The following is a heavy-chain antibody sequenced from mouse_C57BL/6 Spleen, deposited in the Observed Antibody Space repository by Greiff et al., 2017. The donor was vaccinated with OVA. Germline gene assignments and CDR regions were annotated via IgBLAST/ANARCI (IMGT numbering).Heavy chain of an antibody. CDR3: ARDLYYDYDRGYFDV. V-gene: IGHV5-4*01. CDR2: ISDGGSYT. D-gene: IGHD2-4*01. Sequence: EVQRVESGGGLVKPGGSLKLSCAASGFTFSSYAMSWVRQTPEKRLEWVATISDGGSYTYYPDNVKGRFTISRDNAKNNLYLQMSHLKSEDTAMYYCARDLYYDYDRGYFDVWGTGTTVTVSS. J-gene: IGHJ1*03. CDR1: GFTFSSYA.